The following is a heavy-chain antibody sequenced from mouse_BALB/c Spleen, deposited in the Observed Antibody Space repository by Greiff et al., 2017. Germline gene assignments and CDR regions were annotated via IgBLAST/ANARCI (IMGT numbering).Heavy chain of an antibody. Sequence: QVQLKQSGPGLVQPSQSLSITCTVSGFSLTGYGVNWVRQPPGKGLEWLGMIWGDGSTDYNSALKSRLSISKDNSKSQVFLKMNSLQTDDTARYYCARDRDYYGSSDAMDYWGQGTSVTVSS. V-gene: IGHV2-6-7*01. CDR1: GFSLTGYG. CDR2: IWGDGST. J-gene: IGHJ4*01. CDR3: ARDRDYYGSSDAMDY. D-gene: IGHD1-1*01.